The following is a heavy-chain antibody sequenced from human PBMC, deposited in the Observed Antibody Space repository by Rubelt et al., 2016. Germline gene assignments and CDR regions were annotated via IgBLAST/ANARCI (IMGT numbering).Heavy chain of an antibody. CDR1: GFTFSSYA. D-gene: IGHD2-2*01. J-gene: IGHJ5*02. CDR2: ISGSGGST. CDR3: AKPPRRNRESQLLLVPNH. V-gene: IGHV3-23*01. Sequence: EVQLLESGGGLVQPGGSLRLSCAASGFTFSSYAMSWVRQAPGKGLEWVSAISGSGGSTYYADSVKGRFTMSRDNSKNTLYLQMNSLRVEDTAVYYWAKPPRRNRESQLLLVPNHWGQGTLVTVSS.